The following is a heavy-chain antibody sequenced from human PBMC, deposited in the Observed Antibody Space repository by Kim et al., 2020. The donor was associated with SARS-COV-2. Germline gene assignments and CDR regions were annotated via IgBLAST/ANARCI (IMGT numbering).Heavy chain of an antibody. CDR1: GFTFRNYW. D-gene: IGHD2-15*01. Sequence: GGSLRLSCAASGFTFRNYWMHWVRQAPGKGLVWVSRINSDGSTTSYADSVKGRFTISRDNAKNTLYLQMNSLRAEDTAVYNCARRSGGSPYWYFDLWGRG. CDR2: INSDGSTT. CDR3: ARRSGGSPYWYFDL. V-gene: IGHV3-74*01. J-gene: IGHJ2*01.